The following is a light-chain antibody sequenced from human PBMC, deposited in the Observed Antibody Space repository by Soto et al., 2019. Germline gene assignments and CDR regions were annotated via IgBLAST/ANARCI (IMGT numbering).Light chain of an antibody. V-gene: IGKV1-39*01. Sequence: DIQMTQSPSSLSASVGGRVTITCLATQSISTYLNWYQQTPGKAPKLLIYAASSLQSGVPSRFSRSGSGTDFTLTISSLHPEDSANYYCQQSYSTPPTFGQGTKV. CDR3: QQSYSTPPT. J-gene: IGKJ1*01. CDR2: AAS. CDR1: QSISTY.